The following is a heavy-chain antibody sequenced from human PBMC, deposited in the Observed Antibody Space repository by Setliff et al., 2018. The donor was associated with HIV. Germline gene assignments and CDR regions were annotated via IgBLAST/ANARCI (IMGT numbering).Heavy chain of an antibody. J-gene: IGHJ4*02. V-gene: IGHV3-11*05. CDR1: GFTFSGFY. CDR2: ISSQDYT. D-gene: IGHD3-10*01. Sequence: PGGSLRLSCTASGFTFSGFYMNWVRQAPGKGLEWVSFISSQDYTDYADFVKGRFTISRDNSKNSLYLQMNSLTSGDTAMYYCVRGVSPSIWGLGTLVTVSS. CDR3: VRGVSPSI.